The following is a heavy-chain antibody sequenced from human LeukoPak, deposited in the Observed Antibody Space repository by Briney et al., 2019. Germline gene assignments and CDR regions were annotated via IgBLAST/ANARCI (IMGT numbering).Heavy chain of an antibody. J-gene: IGHJ6*03. CDR1: GGSISSYY. CDR2: IYYSGST. Sequence: SETLSLTCTVSGGSISSYYWSWIRQPPGKGLEWIGYIYYSGSTNYNPSLKSRVTISVDTSENQFSLKLSSVTAADTAVYYCARASPQYYDFWSGYYPLGHYYYMDVWGKGTTVTVSS. CDR3: ARASPQYYDFWSGYYPLGHYYYMDV. D-gene: IGHD3-3*01. V-gene: IGHV4-59*01.